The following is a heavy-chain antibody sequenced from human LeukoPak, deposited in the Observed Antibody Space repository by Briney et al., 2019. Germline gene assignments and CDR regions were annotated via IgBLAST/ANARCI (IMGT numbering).Heavy chain of an antibody. V-gene: IGHV3-23*01. CDR2: ISGSGGDT. D-gene: IGHD6-13*01. Sequence: GGSLRLSCAASGFTFNNYALSWVRQAPGKGLGWVSAISGSGGDTYYAGSVKGRFTISRDNSKNTLYLQMNSLRAEDTAVYYCAKTMYSSSWWTYYYYGMDVWGQGTTVTVSS. CDR3: AKTMYSSSWWTYYYYGMDV. CDR1: GFTFNNYA. J-gene: IGHJ6*02.